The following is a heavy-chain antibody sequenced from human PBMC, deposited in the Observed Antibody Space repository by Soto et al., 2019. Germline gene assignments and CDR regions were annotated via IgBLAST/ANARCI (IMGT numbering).Heavy chain of an antibody. V-gene: IGHV3-23*01. Sequence: EVQLLESGGGLVQPGGSLRLSCAASGFTFSSYAMNWVRQAPGKGLEWVSAISGSAATTHFADSVKGRFTISRDNSKKTLYLQMNSLRAEHTAVYYCARDRSYYDSSGSYSPPYWGQGTLVTVSS. CDR2: ISGSAATT. J-gene: IGHJ4*02. D-gene: IGHD3-22*01. CDR1: GFTFSSYA. CDR3: ARDRSYYDSSGSYSPPY.